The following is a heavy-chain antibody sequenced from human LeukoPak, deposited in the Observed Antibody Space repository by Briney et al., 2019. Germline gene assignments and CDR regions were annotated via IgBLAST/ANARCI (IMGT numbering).Heavy chain of an antibody. CDR2: IYYSRST. D-gene: IGHD5-24*01. CDR3: ARDGEMATIENYFEY. Sequence: PSETLSLTCTVSGVSINSSSSYYWGWIRQPPGKGLEWIGSIYYSRSTHYHPSLKSRVTISVDTSKNQFSLKLSSVTAADTAVYYCARDGEMATIENYFEYWGQGTLVTVSS. CDR1: GVSINSSSSYY. J-gene: IGHJ4*02. V-gene: IGHV4-39*07.